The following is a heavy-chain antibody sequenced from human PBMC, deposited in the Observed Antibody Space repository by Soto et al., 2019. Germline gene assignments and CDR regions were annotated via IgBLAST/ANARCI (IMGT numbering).Heavy chain of an antibody. D-gene: IGHD4-17*01. J-gene: IGHJ4*02. V-gene: IGHV1-69*12. CDR1: GGTFSSYA. Sequence: QVRLVQSGAEVKKPGSSVKVSCKASGGTFSSYAISWVRQAPGQGLEWMGGIIPIFGTANYAQKFQGRVTITADESTSTAYMELSSLRSEDTAVYYCASTRSDYGDYDFIFDYWGQGTLVTVSS. CDR2: IIPIFGTA. CDR3: ASTRSDYGDYDFIFDY.